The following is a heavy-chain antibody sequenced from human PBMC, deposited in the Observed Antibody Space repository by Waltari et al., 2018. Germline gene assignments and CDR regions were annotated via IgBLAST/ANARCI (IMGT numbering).Heavy chain of an antibody. V-gene: IGHV3-23*03. Sequence: EVQLLESGGGLVQPGGSLRLSCAASGFTFSSYAMSWVRQAPGKGLEWVSIIYNDGGSTCYADSVKGRFTISRDNSKSTLFLQMNSLRAEDTAVYYCAKGMSSSSNYFDYWGQGTLVTVSS. J-gene: IGHJ4*02. CDR3: AKGMSSSSNYFDY. D-gene: IGHD6-6*01. CDR2: IYNDGGST. CDR1: GFTFSSYA.